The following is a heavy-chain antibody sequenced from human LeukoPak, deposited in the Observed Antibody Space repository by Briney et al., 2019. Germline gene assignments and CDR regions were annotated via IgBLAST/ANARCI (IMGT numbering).Heavy chain of an antibody. D-gene: IGHD1-1*01. J-gene: IGHJ4*02. Sequence: QPGGSLRLSCAVSGFTSSGDWMHWVRQAPGKGLVWVSRSKNDGSSTSYADSVKGRFTISRDNAKNTLYLQMNSLRAEDTAVYYCAKDVTTGTLALDYWGQGALVTVSS. CDR2: SKNDGSST. V-gene: IGHV3-74*01. CDR3: AKDVTTGTLALDY. CDR1: GFTSSGDW.